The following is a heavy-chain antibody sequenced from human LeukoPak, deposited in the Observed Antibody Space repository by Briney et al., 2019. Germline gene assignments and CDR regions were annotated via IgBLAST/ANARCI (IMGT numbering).Heavy chain of an antibody. V-gene: IGHV1-69*10. CDR1: GGTFSSYA. D-gene: IGHD3-10*01. J-gene: IGHJ3*02. Sequence: VKVSCKASGGTFSSYAISWVRQAPGQGLEWMGRIIPILGIANYAQKFQGRVTITADKSTSTAYMELSSLRSEDTAVYYCARDFLAPYYYGSGSYSEVAFDIWGQGTTVTVSS. CDR3: ARDFLAPYYYGSGSYSEVAFDI. CDR2: IIPILGIA.